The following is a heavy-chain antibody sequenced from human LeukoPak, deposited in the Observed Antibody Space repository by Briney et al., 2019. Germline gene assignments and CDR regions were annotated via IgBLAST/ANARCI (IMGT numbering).Heavy chain of an antibody. V-gene: IGHV1-18*01. D-gene: IGHD5-18*01. CDR2: VSAYNGHT. J-gene: IGHJ4*02. CDR3: ARDAYSYGSVDY. CDR1: GYIFTSYA. Sequence: GASVKVSCKTSGYIFTSYAVYWVRQAPGQGLEWVGWVSAYNGHTTYAQKLQGRVSLTTDTSTNTVDLEVRSLRSDDTAVYYCARDAYSYGSVDYWGQGTLVTVSS.